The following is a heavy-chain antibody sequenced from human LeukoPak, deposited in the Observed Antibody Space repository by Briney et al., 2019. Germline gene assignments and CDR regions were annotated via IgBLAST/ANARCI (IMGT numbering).Heavy chain of an antibody. CDR2: ITDSGSNI. CDR1: GFTFSSYE. J-gene: IGHJ4*02. CDR3: ARGKGGYGPFDY. V-gene: IGHV3-48*03. D-gene: IGHD5-12*01. Sequence: GGSLRLSCAASGFTFSSYEMNWVRQAPGKGLECVSYITDSGSNIYYADSMKGRFTISRDNAKNSLYLQMNSLRAEDTAVYYCARGKGGYGPFDYWGQGTLVTVSS.